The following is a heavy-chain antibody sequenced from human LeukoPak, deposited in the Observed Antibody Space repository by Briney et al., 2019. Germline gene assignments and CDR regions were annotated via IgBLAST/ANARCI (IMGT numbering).Heavy chain of an antibody. CDR1: GYTFISYG. V-gene: IGHV1-18*01. D-gene: IGHD5-12*01. CDR2: ISGYNGNT. J-gene: IGHJ4*02. CDR3: ARHPGEMIVATTFDY. Sequence: GASVKVSCKASGYTFISYGISWARQAPGQGLEWMGWISGYNGNTNYAQKVQGRVTMTTDTSTSTAYMELRSLRSDDTAVYYCARHPGEMIVATTFDYWGQGTLVTVSS.